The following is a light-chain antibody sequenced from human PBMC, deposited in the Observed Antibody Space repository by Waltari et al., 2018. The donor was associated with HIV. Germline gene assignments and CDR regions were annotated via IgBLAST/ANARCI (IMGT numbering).Light chain of an antibody. CDR1: QSVSSY. CDR2: DAS. J-gene: IGKJ4*01. Sequence: IVLAQSPATLQLSQGERASVSCRASQSVSSYLAWYQQKPGQAPRLLIYDASNRATGIPARFSGSGSGTDFTLTISSLEPEDFAVYYCQQRSNWPPGLTFGGGTKVEIK. V-gene: IGKV3-11*01. CDR3: QQRSNWPPGLT.